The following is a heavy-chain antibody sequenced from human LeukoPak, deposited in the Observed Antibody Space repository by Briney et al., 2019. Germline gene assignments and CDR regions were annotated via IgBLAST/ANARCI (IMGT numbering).Heavy chain of an antibody. D-gene: IGHD2-2*01. CDR2: IKEDGSDK. V-gene: IGHV3-7*01. Sequence: GGSLRLSCAASGFTFSSYWMRWVRQAPGKGLEWVANIKEDGSDKYYVDSVKGRFTISRDNTKNSLYLQMNSLRAEDTAIYYCARGGTSSYHMDWFDPWGQGTLVTVSS. CDR3: ARGGTSSYHMDWFDP. CDR1: GFTFSSYW. J-gene: IGHJ5*02.